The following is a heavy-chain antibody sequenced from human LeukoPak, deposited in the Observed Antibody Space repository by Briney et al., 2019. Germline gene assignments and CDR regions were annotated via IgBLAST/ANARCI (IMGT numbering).Heavy chain of an antibody. CDR2: IRYDGGNQ. CDR3: ASQVCSGGSCYHPSLDY. V-gene: IGHV3-30*02. D-gene: IGHD2-15*01. CDR1: GFAFSTYG. J-gene: IGHJ4*02. Sequence: GGSLRLSCAASGFAFSTYGMHWVRQAPGKGLEWVAFIRYDGGNQFYADSVKGRFTISRDNAKNSVHLQMNSLRAEDTAVYYCASQVCSGGSCYHPSLDYWGQGTLVTVSS.